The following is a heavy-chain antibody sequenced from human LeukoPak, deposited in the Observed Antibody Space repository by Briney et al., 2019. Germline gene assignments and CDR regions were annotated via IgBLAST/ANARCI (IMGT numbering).Heavy chain of an antibody. D-gene: IGHD1-20*01. CDR1: GGSISSNY. CDR3: AQTGLYNYFDP. J-gene: IGHJ5*02. CDR2: IYNSGNT. V-gene: IGHV4-59*12. Sequence: PSETLSLTCTVSGGSISSNYWSWIRQPPGKGLEWIGYIYNSGNTQYNPSLNSRVTISVDTSKNQISLPLSSVTAADTAVYYCAQTGLYNYFDPWGQGTLVTVSS.